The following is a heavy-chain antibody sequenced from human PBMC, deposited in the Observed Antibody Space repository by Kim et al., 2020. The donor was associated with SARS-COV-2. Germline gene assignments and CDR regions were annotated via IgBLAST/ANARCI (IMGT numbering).Heavy chain of an antibody. CDR2: IIPIFGTA. D-gene: IGHD3-10*01. CDR1: GGTFSSYA. V-gene: IGHV1-69*13. CDR3: ARLEPDYPGSRFDY. Sequence: SVKVSCKASGGTFSSYAISWVRQAPGQGLEWMGGIIPIFGTANYAQKFQGRVTITADESTSTAYMELSSLRSEDTAVYYCARLEPDYPGSRFDYWGQGTLVTVSS. J-gene: IGHJ4*02.